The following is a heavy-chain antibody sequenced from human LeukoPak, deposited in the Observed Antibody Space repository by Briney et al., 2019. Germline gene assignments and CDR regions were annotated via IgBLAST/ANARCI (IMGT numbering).Heavy chain of an antibody. CDR2: ISGSGGST. CDR1: GFAFTTYA. CDR3: AKDRPHPSAEPTNFDD. J-gene: IGHJ4*02. Sequence: PGGSLRLSCAASGFAFTTYAMSWVRQAPGKGLEWVSAISGSGGSTYYADSVRGRFTVSRDNSKNTLYLQMNSLRAEDTALYYCAKDRPHPSAEPTNFDDWGQGTLVTVSS. V-gene: IGHV3-23*01. D-gene: IGHD3-3*01.